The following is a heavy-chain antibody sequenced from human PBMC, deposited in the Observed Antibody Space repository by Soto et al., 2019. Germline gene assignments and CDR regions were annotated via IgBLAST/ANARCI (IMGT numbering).Heavy chain of an antibody. Sequence: SETLSLTWTVSGGSMSSGGYSWSWIRQHPGNGLEWIGYIYYSGSTYYNPSLKSRVTISIDTSKNQSSLKLSSVTAADTAVYYCARYCSGGSCYPGTLDYWGQGTLVTVSS. CDR1: GGSMSSGGYS. CDR3: ARYCSGGSCYPGTLDY. CDR2: IYYSGST. D-gene: IGHD2-15*01. V-gene: IGHV4-31*02. J-gene: IGHJ4*02.